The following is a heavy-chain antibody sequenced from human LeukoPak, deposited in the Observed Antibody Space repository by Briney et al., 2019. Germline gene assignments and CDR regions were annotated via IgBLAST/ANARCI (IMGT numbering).Heavy chain of an antibody. CDR3: ARPYCRSTSCYENYDY. CDR1: GFTFSSYA. V-gene: IGHV3-23*01. D-gene: IGHD2-2*01. J-gene: IGHJ4*02. CDR2: ISGSGGST. Sequence: PGGSLRLSCAASGFTFSSYAMSWVRQAPGKGLEWVSSISGSGGSTYYADSVKGRFTISRDNSKNTLYLQMNCLRAEGTAVYYCARPYCRSTSCYENYDYWGQGTLVTVSS.